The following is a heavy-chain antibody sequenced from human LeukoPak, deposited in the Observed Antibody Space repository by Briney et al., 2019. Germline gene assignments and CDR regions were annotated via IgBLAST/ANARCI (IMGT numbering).Heavy chain of an antibody. D-gene: IGHD6-13*01. J-gene: IGHJ4*02. CDR2: ISYDGSNK. CDR3: ARAVDSSSWYMNY. V-gene: IGHV3-30*04. Sequence: GGSLRLSCAASGFTFSSYAMHWVRQAPGKGLEWVAVISYDGSNKYYADSVKGRFTISRDNSKNTLYLQMNSLRAEDTAVYYCARAVDSSSWYMNYWGQGTLVTVSS. CDR1: GFTFSSYA.